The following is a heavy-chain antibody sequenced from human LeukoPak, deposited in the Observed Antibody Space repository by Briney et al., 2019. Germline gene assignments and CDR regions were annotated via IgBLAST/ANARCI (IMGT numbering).Heavy chain of an antibody. J-gene: IGHJ3*02. CDR3: ARPGRGDAFDI. Sequence: GGSLRLSCAASGFTFSSYWMSWVRQAPGKGLEWVANIKPDGSEKHFVDSVKGRFSISRDNAKNSLYLQMNSLRAEDTAVYYCARPGRGDAFDIWGQGTMVTVSS. CDR2: IKPDGSEK. CDR1: GFTFSSYW. V-gene: IGHV3-7*01.